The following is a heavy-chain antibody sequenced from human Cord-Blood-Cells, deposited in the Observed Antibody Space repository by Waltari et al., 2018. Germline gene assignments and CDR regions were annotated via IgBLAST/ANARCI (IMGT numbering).Heavy chain of an antibody. J-gene: IGHJ4*02. CDR1: GFTFSSNG. D-gene: IGHD6-13*01. V-gene: IGHV3-33*01. Sequence: QVQLVESGGGVVQLGRSLRLSCPASGFTFSSNGMHCVRQAPGKGLEWVAVIWYDGSNKYYADSVKGRFTISRDNSKNTLYLQMNSLRAEDTAVYYCARDRQQLCDYWGQGTLVTVSS. CDR2: IWYDGSNK. CDR3: ARDRQQLCDY.